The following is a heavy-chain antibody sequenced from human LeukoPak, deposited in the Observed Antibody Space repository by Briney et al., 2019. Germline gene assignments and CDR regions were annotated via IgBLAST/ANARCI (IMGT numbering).Heavy chain of an antibody. J-gene: IGHJ4*02. Sequence: SETLSLTCTVSGGSISSYYWSWIRQPPGKGLEWIGYIYYSGSTNYNPSLKSRVTISVDTSKNQFSLKLSSVTAADTAVYYCARHSASNYKYYYDSSGYFDYWGQGTLVTVSS. CDR3: ARHSASNYKYYYDSSGYFDY. D-gene: IGHD3-22*01. CDR2: IYYSGST. CDR1: GGSISSYY. V-gene: IGHV4-59*08.